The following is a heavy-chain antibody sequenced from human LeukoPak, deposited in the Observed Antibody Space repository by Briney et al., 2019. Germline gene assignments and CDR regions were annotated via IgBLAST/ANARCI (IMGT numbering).Heavy chain of an antibody. CDR2: INPNSGGT. CDR1: GYTFTGYY. CDR3: ARAGDSNYGPYYYGMDV. Sequence: ASVKVSCKASGYTFTGYYMHWVRQAPGQGLEWMGWINPNSGGTSYAQKFQGRVTMTRDTSISTAYMELSRLRSDDTAVYYCARAGDSNYGPYYYGMDVWGQGTTVTVSS. D-gene: IGHD4-11*01. J-gene: IGHJ6*02. V-gene: IGHV1-2*02.